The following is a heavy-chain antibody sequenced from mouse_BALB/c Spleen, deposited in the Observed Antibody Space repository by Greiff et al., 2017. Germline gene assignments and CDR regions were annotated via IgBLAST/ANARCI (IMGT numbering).Heavy chain of an antibody. Sequence: VQLQQSGAELVRPGSSVKISCKASGYAFSSYWMNWVKQRPGQGLEWIGQIYPGDGDTNYNGKFKGKATLTADKSSSTAYMQLSSLTSEDSAVYFCARTDGNYHFDYWGQGTTLTVSS. D-gene: IGHD2-1*01. CDR3: ARTDGNYHFDY. V-gene: IGHV1-80*01. CDR2: IYPGDGDT. CDR1: GYAFSSYW. J-gene: IGHJ2*01.